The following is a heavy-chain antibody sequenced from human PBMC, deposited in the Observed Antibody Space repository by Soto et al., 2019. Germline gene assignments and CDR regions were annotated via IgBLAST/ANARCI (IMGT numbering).Heavy chain of an antibody. Sequence: SETLSLTCAVYGGSFSGYYWSWIRQPPGKGLEWIGEINRSGSTNYNPSLKSRVTISVATSKNQFSLKLSSVTAADTAVYYCARGWVAAAGKVDYWGQGTLVTVSS. CDR1: GGSFSGYY. CDR3: ARGWVAAAGKVDY. D-gene: IGHD6-13*01. V-gene: IGHV4-34*01. CDR2: INRSGST. J-gene: IGHJ4*02.